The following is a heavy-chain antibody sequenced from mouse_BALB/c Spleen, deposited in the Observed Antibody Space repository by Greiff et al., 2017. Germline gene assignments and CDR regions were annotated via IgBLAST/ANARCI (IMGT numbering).Heavy chain of an antibody. V-gene: IGHV1-39*01. CDR2: IDAYYGGT. D-gene: IGHD2-14*01. CDR1: GYSFTGYN. J-gene: IGHJ1*01. Sequence: EVQLQQSGPGLEKPGASVKISCTASGYSFTGYNMNWVQQSNGKSLEWIGTIDAYYGGTSYNQKVKGKATLTVDKSSSTAYMQLKSLTSEDAAVYYCARMNDRDDGGYFDVWGEGTTVTVSA. CDR3: ARMNDRDDGGYFDV.